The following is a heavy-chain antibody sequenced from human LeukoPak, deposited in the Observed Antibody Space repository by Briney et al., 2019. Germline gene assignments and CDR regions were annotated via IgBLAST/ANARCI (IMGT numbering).Heavy chain of an antibody. CDR3: ARWTRYCSSTSCAFDI. CDR1: GGSFSGYY. V-gene: IGHV4-34*01. J-gene: IGHJ3*02. Sequence: SETLSLTCAVYGGSFSGYYWSWIRQPPGKGLEWIGEINHSGSTNYNPSLKGRVTISVDTSKDQFSLKLSSVTAADTAVYYCARWTRYCSSTSCAFDIWGQGTMVTVSS. CDR2: INHSGST. D-gene: IGHD2-2*01.